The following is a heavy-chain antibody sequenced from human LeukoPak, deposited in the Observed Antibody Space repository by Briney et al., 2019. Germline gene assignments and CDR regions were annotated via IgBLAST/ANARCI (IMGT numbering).Heavy chain of an antibody. CDR2: IYYSGST. CDR1: GGSISSGGYY. J-gene: IGHJ5*02. Sequence: PSQTLSLTCTASGGSISSGGYYWSWIRQHPGKGLEWIGYIYYSGSTYYNPSLKSRVTISVDTSKNQFSLKLSSVTAADTAVYYCAGMSSSSWYTRRDNWFDPWGQGTLVTVSS. V-gene: IGHV4-31*03. D-gene: IGHD6-13*01. CDR3: AGMSSSSWYTRRDNWFDP.